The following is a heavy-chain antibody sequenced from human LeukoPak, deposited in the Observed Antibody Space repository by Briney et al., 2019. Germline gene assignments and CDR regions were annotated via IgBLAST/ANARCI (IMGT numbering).Heavy chain of an antibody. CDR2: MNQDGGEK. CDR1: GFTFSSYW. J-gene: IGHJ4*02. CDR3: ATGRSCTTCYLPDY. V-gene: IGHV3-7*01. Sequence: PGGSLRLSCAASGFTFSSYWMSWVRQAPGKGLEWVANMNQDGGEKYYVDSVKGRFTISRDNAKNSLYLQMNSLRAEDTAVYHCATGRSCTTCYLPDYWGQGTLVTVSS. D-gene: IGHD2-2*01.